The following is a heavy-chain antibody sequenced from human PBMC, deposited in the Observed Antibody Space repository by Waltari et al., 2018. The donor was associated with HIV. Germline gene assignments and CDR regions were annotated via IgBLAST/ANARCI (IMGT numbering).Heavy chain of an antibody. CDR3: ARRGGNSSFDY. D-gene: IGHD2-21*02. V-gene: IGHV3-21*01. Sequence: EVQLVESGGGLVKPGGSLSLSGAASGLTFRRSSMHWVRQAPGKGLEWVSSISSSSSYIYYADSVKGRFTISRDNAKNSLYLQMNSLRAEDTAVYYCARRGGNSSFDYWGQGTLVTVSS. J-gene: IGHJ4*02. CDR1: GLTFRRSS. CDR2: ISSSSSYI.